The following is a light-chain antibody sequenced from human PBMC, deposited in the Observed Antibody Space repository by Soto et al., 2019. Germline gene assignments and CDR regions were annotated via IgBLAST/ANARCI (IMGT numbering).Light chain of an antibody. V-gene: IGLV2-14*01. CDR1: SSDVGGYNF. CDR3: SSYTSSSTLV. CDR2: EVS. J-gene: IGLJ1*01. Sequence: ALTQPASVSGSPGQSITISCTGTSSDVGGYNFVSWYQHHPGKAPKLMIYEVSNRPSGVSNRFSGSKSGNTASLTISGLQAEDEADYYCSSYTSSSTLVFGTGTKVTVL.